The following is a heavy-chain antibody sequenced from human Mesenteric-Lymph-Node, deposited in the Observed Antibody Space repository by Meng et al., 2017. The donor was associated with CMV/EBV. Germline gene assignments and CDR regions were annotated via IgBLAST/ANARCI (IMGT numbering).Heavy chain of an antibody. Sequence: ASVKVSCKASGYLFTAHHIHWVRQAPGQGLEGLGWINPNSDVPNYAQKFQGRVTMTRDTSTTTAYMELRSLTSDDTAIYYCARSIFGVVPLPYYYYGMDVWGQGTTVTVSS. V-gene: IGHV1-2*02. CDR2: INPNSDVP. D-gene: IGHD3-3*01. CDR3: ARSIFGVVPLPYYYYGMDV. J-gene: IGHJ6*02. CDR1: GYLFTAHH.